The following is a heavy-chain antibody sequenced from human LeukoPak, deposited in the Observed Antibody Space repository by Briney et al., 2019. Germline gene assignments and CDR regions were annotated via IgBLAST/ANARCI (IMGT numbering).Heavy chain of an antibody. J-gene: IGHJ4*02. Sequence: GGSLRLSCAASGFTFSSYGMHWLRQAPGKGLEWVAVISYDGSNKYYADSVKGRFTISRDNSKNTLYLQMNSLRAEDTAVYYCAKGNFGGYDSSGYFGYWGQGTLVSDSS. D-gene: IGHD3-22*01. CDR3: AKGNFGGYDSSGYFGY. V-gene: IGHV3-30*18. CDR2: ISYDGSNK. CDR1: GFTFSSYG.